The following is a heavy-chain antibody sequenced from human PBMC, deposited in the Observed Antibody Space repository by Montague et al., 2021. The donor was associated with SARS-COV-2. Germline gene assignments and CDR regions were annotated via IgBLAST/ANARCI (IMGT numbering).Heavy chain of an antibody. Sequence: SETLSLTCAVYGGSFSDYYWTWIRQPPGKGLEWLGEVNHSGRINYNPSLKSRITISVDTSKNQFSLRLSSVTAADTAVYYCARGRVDTTMILVVFTGAAHCFDSWGQGTLVSVPS. V-gene: IGHV4-34*01. J-gene: IGHJ4*02. CDR2: VNHSGRI. CDR1: GGSFSDYY. D-gene: IGHD3-22*01. CDR3: ARGRVDTTMILVVFTGAAHCFDS.